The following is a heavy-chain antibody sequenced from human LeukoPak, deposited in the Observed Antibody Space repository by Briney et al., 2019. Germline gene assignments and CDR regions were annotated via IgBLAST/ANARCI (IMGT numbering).Heavy chain of an antibody. CDR1: GGSISSGGYY. CDR2: IYYSGST. Sequence: PSQTLSLTCTVSGGSISSGGYYWSWIPQHPGKGLEWIGYIYYSGSTYYNPSLKSRVTISVDTSENQFSLKLSSVTAADTAVYYCARGPPDGYAHFDYWGQGTLVTVSS. V-gene: IGHV4-31*03. J-gene: IGHJ4*02. CDR3: ARGPPDGYAHFDY. D-gene: IGHD5-24*01.